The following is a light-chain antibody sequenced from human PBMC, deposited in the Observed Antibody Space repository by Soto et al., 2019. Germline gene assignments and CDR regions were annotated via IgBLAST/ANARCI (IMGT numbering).Light chain of an antibody. CDR2: AAS. V-gene: IGKV1-27*01. J-gene: IGKJ3*01. Sequence: DIQMTQSPSSLSAAVGDRVTINGRASQGISNYLAWYQQKPWKVPKLLIYAASTLHSGVPSRFSGSGSGTDFTLAISSLQPEDVATYYCQKYNSAPFTFGPGTKVDIK. CDR1: QGISNY. CDR3: QKYNSAPFT.